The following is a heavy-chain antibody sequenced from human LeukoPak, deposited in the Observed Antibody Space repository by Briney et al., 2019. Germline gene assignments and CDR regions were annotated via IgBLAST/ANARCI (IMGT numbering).Heavy chain of an antibody. CDR3: AKARDFDFWSGYSNWFDP. J-gene: IGHJ5*02. D-gene: IGHD3-3*01. V-gene: IGHV3-23*01. Sequence: ETLSLTCNVSGGSISTSGYSWGWIRQPPGKGLEWVSGISGSGSSTYSADSVKGRILISRDNSKNTLYLQMNGLRAEDTAVYYCAKARDFDFWSGYSNWFDPWGQGTLVTVSS. CDR1: GGSISTSGYS. CDR2: ISGSGSST.